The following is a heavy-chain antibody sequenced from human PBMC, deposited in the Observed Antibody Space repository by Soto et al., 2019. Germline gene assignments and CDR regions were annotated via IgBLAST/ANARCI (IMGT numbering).Heavy chain of an antibody. D-gene: IGHD6-25*01. CDR1: GFTFSDYW. CDR3: AKDSSSDDAFDI. V-gene: IGHV3-74*01. CDR2: INSDGITT. Sequence: EVQLVESGGGLVQPGGSLRLSCAASGFTFSDYWMHWVRQAPGKGLVWVSRINSDGITTTYADSMKGRFTISRDNAKNTLYLQINRRRAEDTAVYYCAKDSSSDDAFDIWGQGTMVNVCS. J-gene: IGHJ3*02.